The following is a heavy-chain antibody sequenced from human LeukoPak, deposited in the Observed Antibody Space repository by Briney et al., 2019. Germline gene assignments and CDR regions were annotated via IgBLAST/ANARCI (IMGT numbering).Heavy chain of an antibody. D-gene: IGHD4-17*01. V-gene: IGHV3-23*01. CDR3: APGRGGDYVPSRFDY. CDR2: ISGSGGNT. CDR1: GFAIGGVA. Sequence: TGGSLRLSCSASGFAIGGVAMGWVRQAPGKGLEWVSSISGSGGNTYYADSVEGRFTVSRDNSKNTLYLQMNSLRAEDTALYYCAPGRGGDYVPSRFDYWGQGTLVTVSS. J-gene: IGHJ4*02.